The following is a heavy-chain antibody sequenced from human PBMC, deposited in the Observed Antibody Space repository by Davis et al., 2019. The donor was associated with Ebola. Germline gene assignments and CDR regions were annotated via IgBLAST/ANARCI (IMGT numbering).Heavy chain of an antibody. J-gene: IGHJ6*04. V-gene: IGHV3-21*04. CDR1: GFTSTSYP. CDR3: AKRATVKVAGANYYNAMDV. CDR2: LTSSSSHI. Sequence: PGGSLRLSCAASGFTSTSYPITCVRHAPAKGLEWVSSLTSSSSHIYYADSVKGRFTSSRDNAKNSLYLQMNSLRAEDTAVFYCAKRATVKVAGANYYNAMDVGGKGTTVTVSS. D-gene: IGHD6-19*01.